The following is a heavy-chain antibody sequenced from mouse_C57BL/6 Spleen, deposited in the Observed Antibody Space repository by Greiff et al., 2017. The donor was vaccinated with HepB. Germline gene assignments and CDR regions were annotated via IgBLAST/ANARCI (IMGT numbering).Heavy chain of an antibody. D-gene: IGHD2-1*01. CDR2: ISSGGSYT. CDR3: ARLDYGNYYFDY. CDR1: GFTFSSYG. Sequence: EVKLMESGGDLVKPGGSLKLSCAASGFTFSSYGMSWVRQTPDKRLEWVATISSGGSYTYYPDSVKGRFTISRDNAKNTLYLQMSSLKSEDTAMYYCARLDYGNYYFDYWGQGTTRTVSS. V-gene: IGHV5-6*01. J-gene: IGHJ2*01.